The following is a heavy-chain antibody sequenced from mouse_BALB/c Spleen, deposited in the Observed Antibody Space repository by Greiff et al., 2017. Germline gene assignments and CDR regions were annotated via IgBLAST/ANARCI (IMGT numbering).Heavy chain of an antibody. D-gene: IGHD4-1*01. CDR3: AGTGTGFAY. V-gene: IGHV1S81*02. Sequence: VQLQQSGAELVKPGASVKLSCKASGYTFTSYWMHWVKQRPGQGLEWIGEINPSNGRTNYNEKFKSKATLTVDKSSSTAYMQLSSLTSEDSAVYYCAGTGTGFAYWGQGTLVTVSA. J-gene: IGHJ3*01. CDR2: INPSNGRT. CDR1: GYTFTSYW.